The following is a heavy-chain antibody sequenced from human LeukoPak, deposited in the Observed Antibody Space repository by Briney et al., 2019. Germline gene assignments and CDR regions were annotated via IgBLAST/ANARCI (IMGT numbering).Heavy chain of an antibody. V-gene: IGHV3-48*03. Sequence: GGSLRLSCAASGFTFSSYEMNWVRQAPGEGLEWVSYISSSGSTIYYADSVKGRFTISRDNAKNSLYLQMNSLRAEDTAVYYCARDLSSGWYLSSASYYFDYWGQGTLVTVSS. D-gene: IGHD6-19*01. J-gene: IGHJ4*02. CDR3: ARDLSSGWYLSSASYYFDY. CDR1: GFTFSSYE. CDR2: ISSSGSTI.